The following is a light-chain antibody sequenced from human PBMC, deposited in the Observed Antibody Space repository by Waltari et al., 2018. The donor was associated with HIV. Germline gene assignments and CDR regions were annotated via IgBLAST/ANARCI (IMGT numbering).Light chain of an antibody. Sequence: QSVLTQPPSVHGAPGQRGTISCTGCSSHIGAGYDFHWYQQLPGTAPKLLIYGNSNRPSGVPDRFSGSKSGTSASLAITGLQAEDEADYYCQSYDSSLSEVFGTGTKVTVL. J-gene: IGLJ1*01. V-gene: IGLV1-40*01. CDR2: GNS. CDR3: QSYDSSLSEV. CDR1: SSHIGAGYD.